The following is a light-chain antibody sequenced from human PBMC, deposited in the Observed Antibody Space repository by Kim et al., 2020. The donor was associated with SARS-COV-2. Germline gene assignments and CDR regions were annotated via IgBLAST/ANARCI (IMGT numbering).Light chain of an antibody. CDR3: QQYHSVSNN. CDR2: DAS. Sequence: DIQMTQSPSTLSASVGDRVTITCRASQSISTWLAWYQQKPGKAPKPLIYDASSLEYGVPSRFSGSGSGTAFTLTISGLQPDDFATYYCQQYHSVSNNFGQGTKLEI. V-gene: IGKV1-5*01. J-gene: IGKJ2*01. CDR1: QSISTW.